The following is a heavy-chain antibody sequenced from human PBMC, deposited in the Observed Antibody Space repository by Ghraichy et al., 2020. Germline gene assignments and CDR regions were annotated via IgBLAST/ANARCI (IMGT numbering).Heavy chain of an antibody. V-gene: IGHV2-5*01. CDR1: GFSLSTSGVG. CDR2: IYWNDDK. J-gene: IGHJ4*02. D-gene: IGHD2-2*01. Sequence: SGPTLVKPTQTLTLTCTFSGFSLSTSGVGVGWIRQPPGKALEWLALIYWNDDKRYSPSLKSRLTITKDTSKNQVVLTMTNMDPVDTATYYCALLPPPRGYCSSTSCYEVGRYFDYWGQGTLVTVSS. CDR3: ALLPPPRGYCSSTSCYEVGRYFDY.